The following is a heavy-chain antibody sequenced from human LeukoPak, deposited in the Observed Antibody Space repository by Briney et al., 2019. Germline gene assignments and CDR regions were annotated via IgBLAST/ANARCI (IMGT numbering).Heavy chain of an antibody. CDR2: IKQDESEK. CDR1: GFTFSSYW. Sequence: PGGSLRLSCAASGFTFSSYWMSWVRQAPGKGLEWVANIKQDESEKYYVDSVKGRFTISRDNAKNSLYLQMNSLRAEDTAVYYCARDLPYYDSSGYYDYWGQGTLVTVSS. D-gene: IGHD3-22*01. J-gene: IGHJ4*02. V-gene: IGHV3-7*01. CDR3: ARDLPYYDSSGYYDY.